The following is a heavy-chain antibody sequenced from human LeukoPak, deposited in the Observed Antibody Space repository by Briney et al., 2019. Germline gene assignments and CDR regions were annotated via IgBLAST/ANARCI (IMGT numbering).Heavy chain of an antibody. CDR1: GGSISSYY. J-gene: IGHJ4*02. CDR3: ATYGGIAAAKRHYTFDY. Sequence: SETLSLTCTVSGGSISSYYWSWIRQPPGEGLEWIGYIYYSGSTNYNPSLKSRVTISVDTSKNQFSLKLSSVTAADTAVYYCATYGGIAAAKRHYTFDYWGQGTLVTVSS. D-gene: IGHD6-13*01. CDR2: IYYSGST. V-gene: IGHV4-59*08.